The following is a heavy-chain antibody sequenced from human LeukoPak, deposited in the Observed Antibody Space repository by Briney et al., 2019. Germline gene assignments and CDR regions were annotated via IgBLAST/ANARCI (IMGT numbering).Heavy chain of an antibody. CDR3: NHRGGVGGKFDY. CDR2: IKSKTDGGTT. CDR1: GFTFSNAW. J-gene: IGHJ4*02. Sequence: GGSLRLSCAASGFTFSNAWMNWVRQAPGKGLEWVGRIKSKTDGGTTDYAAPVKGRFTISRDDSKNTLYLQMNSLKTEDTAVYYCNHRGGVGGKFDYWGQGTLVTVSS. V-gene: IGHV3-15*07. D-gene: IGHD3-3*01.